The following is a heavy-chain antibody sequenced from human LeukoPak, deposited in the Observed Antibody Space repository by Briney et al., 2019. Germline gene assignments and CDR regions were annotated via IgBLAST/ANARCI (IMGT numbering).Heavy chain of an antibody. CDR3: ASEYGSSVGP. CDR2: INLSGGST. V-gene: IGHV1-46*01. J-gene: IGHJ5*02. Sequence: ASVTLSFTASGYSFTIYYMHWVRHPPGQGLERKGIINLSGGSTSYAQKFQGTVTMTRDMSTSTVYLKPGSPRSEDTAVYASASEYGSSVGPGGQGTLVTVSS. CDR1: GYSFTIYY. D-gene: IGHD6-6*01.